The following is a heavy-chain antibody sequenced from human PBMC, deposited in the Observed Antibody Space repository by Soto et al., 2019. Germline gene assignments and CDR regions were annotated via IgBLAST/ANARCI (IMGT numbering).Heavy chain of an antibody. CDR3: AKDKVPVVVTAPFDY. D-gene: IGHD2-21*02. CDR2: ISYDGSNK. Sequence: QVQLVESGGGVVQPGRSLRLSCAASGFTFSSYGMHWVRQAPGKGREWVEVISYDGSNKYYADSVKGRFTVSRDNSTITLYLQMNSLRAEATAVYYCAKDKVPVVVTAPFDYWGQGTLVTVSS. J-gene: IGHJ4*02. V-gene: IGHV3-30*18. CDR1: GFTFSSYG.